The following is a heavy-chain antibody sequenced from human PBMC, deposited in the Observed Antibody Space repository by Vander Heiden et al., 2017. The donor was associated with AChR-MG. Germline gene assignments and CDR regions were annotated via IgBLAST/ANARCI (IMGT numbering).Heavy chain of an antibody. J-gene: IGHJ6*02. V-gene: IGHV4-4*07. Sequence: QVQLQESGPGLVKPSETLSLTCTVSGGSISSYYWSWIRQPAGKGLEWIGRIYTSGSTNYNPSLKSRVTMSVDTSKNQFSLKLSSVTAADTAVYYCARQNYYDSSGYYVTYYYYGMDVWGQGTTVTVSS. CDR3: ARQNYYDSSGYYVTYYYYGMDV. CDR2: IYTSGST. D-gene: IGHD3-22*01. CDR1: GGSISSYY.